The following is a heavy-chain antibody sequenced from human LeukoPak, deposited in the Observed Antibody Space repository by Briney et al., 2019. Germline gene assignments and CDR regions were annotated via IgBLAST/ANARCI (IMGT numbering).Heavy chain of an antibody. Sequence: PGGSLRLSRAASGFTFSSYAMHWVRQAPGKGLEWVAVISYDGSNKYYADSVKGRFTISRDNSKNTLYLQMNSLRAEDTAVYYCARGIDYYDSSGPTWGQGTLVTVSS. J-gene: IGHJ5*02. CDR3: ARGIDYYDSSGPT. D-gene: IGHD3-22*01. CDR1: GFTFSSYA. CDR2: ISYDGSNK. V-gene: IGHV3-30-3*01.